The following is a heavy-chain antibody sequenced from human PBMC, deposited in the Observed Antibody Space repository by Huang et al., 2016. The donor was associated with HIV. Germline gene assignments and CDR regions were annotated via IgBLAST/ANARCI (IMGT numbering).Heavy chain of an antibody. CDR3: TRNGVSSTYYRPRYSYMDV. CDR2: INYSGNT. V-gene: IGHV4-39*01. D-gene: IGHD3-10*01. CDR1: GGSITSSTYY. Sequence: QLQLQESGPGLAKPSETLTLTCAVSGGSITSSTYYWGWIRQPPGKRLEWVASINYSGNTYYNASRESRVTISRDTFKNEFYLNLASVTATDTAIYYCTRNGVSSTYYRPRYSYMDVWGKGTTVTVSS. J-gene: IGHJ6*03.